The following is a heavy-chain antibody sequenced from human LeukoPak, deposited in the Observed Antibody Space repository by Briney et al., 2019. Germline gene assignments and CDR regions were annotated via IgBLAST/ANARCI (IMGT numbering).Heavy chain of an antibody. CDR3: AREAGYHSFDY. D-gene: IGHD3-9*01. Sequence: SETLSLTCTVSGGSISSYYWSWIRQPPGKGLEWIGYIYYSGSTNYSPSLKSRVTISVDTSKNQFSLKLSSVTAADTAVYYCAREAGYHSFDYWGQGTLVTVSS. J-gene: IGHJ4*02. CDR1: GGSISSYY. CDR2: IYYSGST. V-gene: IGHV4-59*01.